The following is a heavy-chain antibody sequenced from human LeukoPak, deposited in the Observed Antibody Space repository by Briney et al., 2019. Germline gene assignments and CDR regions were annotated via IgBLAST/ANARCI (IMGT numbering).Heavy chain of an antibody. CDR1: GFTFSSYA. CDR3: ASSGSYRFDY. CDR2: ITASGTAM. J-gene: IGHJ4*02. D-gene: IGHD1-26*01. V-gene: IGHV3-48*02. Sequence: GGSLRLSCAASGFTFSSYAMSWVRQAPGKGLEWVSHITASGTAMFYADSVKGRFTISRDNAKNSLYLQMNSLRDEDTAVYYCASSGSYRFDYWGQGTLATVSS.